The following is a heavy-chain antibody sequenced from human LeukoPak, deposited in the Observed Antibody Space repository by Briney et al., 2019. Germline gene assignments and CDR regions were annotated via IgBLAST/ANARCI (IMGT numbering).Heavy chain of an antibody. J-gene: IGHJ4*02. Sequence: GRSLRLSCAASGFTLRSCGMHWVRQAPGKGLEWVAIAWYDGNNKYYADSVKGRFTVSRDNSKDTVSLQLNSLRAEDTAVYYCARGSEAAAGAFDYWGQGALVTVPS. CDR3: ARGSEAAAGAFDY. D-gene: IGHD6-13*01. CDR2: AWYDGNNK. CDR1: GFTLRSCG. V-gene: IGHV3-33*01.